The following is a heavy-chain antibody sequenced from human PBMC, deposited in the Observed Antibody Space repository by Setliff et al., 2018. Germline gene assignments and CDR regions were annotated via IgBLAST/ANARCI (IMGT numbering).Heavy chain of an antibody. CDR1: GFTFDDYA. V-gene: IGHV3-72*01. Sequence: GGSLRLSCAASGFTFDDYAMHWVRQAPGKGLEWVGRTKNKANAGYMEYAASVKDRFIISRDDSKNSLYLQMYSLKSDDTAVYYCVRAVVIRGSKPLDSWGQGTLVTVSS. D-gene: IGHD3-10*01. J-gene: IGHJ4*02. CDR2: TKNKANAGYM. CDR3: VRAVVIRGSKPLDS.